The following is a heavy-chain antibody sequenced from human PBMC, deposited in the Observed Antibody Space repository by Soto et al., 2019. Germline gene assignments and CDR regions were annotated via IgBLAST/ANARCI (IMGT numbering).Heavy chain of an antibody. CDR2: IIPILNSP. CDR1: GGTFGSYA. CDR3: AREAPYCTSATCPKFYDMDV. J-gene: IGHJ6*02. V-gene: IGHV1-69*01. Sequence: QVQLVQSGAEVKKPGSAVKVSCKASGGTFGSYAITWVWRAPGQGLEWVGGIIPILNSPAYAQKFRARVVITADEITNTAYMELNSLRIDDTAVYYCAREAPYCTSATCPKFYDMDVWGQGTTVTVAS. D-gene: IGHD2-2*01.